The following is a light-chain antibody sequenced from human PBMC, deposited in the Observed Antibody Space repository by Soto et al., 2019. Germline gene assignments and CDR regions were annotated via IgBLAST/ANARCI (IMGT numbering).Light chain of an antibody. Sequence: EIVMTQSPATLSVSPGDRVTLSCRASQNIDNNLAWYQQRPGQPPRLLIYGASTRANGIPARFSGSGSGTEFTLTFSSLQSEDFAVYCCQQYNNWPPLTFGGGTKVEIK. CDR2: GAS. CDR1: QNIDNN. V-gene: IGKV3D-15*01. CDR3: QQYNNWPPLT. J-gene: IGKJ4*01.